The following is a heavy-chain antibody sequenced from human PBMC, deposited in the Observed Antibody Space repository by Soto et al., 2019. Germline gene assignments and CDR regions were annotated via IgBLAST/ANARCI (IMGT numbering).Heavy chain of an antibody. J-gene: IGHJ3*02. CDR2: ISSSSSYI. Sequence: GGSLRLSCAASGFTFSSYSMNWVRQAPGKGLEWVSSISSSSSYIYYADSVKGRFTISRDNAKNSLYLQVNSLRAEDTAVYYCASPVTTGDDAFDIWGQGTMVTVSS. CDR1: GFTFSSYS. CDR3: ASPVTTGDDAFDI. D-gene: IGHD4-17*01. V-gene: IGHV3-21*01.